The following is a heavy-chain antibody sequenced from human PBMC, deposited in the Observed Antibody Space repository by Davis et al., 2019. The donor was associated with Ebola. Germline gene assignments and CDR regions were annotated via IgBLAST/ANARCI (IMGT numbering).Heavy chain of an antibody. Sequence: GESLKISCAASGFTFSSYAMSWVRQAPGKGLEWVSAISGSGGSTYYADSVKGRFTISRDNSKNTLYLQMNSLRAEDTAVYYCAKNPPAVAGLYRYWGQGTLVTVSS. V-gene: IGHV3-23*01. CDR3: AKNPPAVAGLYRY. D-gene: IGHD6-19*01. CDR2: ISGSGGST. J-gene: IGHJ4*02. CDR1: GFTFSSYA.